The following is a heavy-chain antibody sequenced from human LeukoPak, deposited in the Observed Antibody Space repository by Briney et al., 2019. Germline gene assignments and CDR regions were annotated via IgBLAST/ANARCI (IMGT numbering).Heavy chain of an antibody. J-gene: IGHJ3*01. CDR1: GGSISSGSYY. CDR2: IYTSGST. CDR3: ARDDNWSPPAV. V-gene: IGHV4-61*02. D-gene: IGHD1-20*01. Sequence: SETLSLTCTVSGGSISSGSYYWSWIRQPAGKGLEWIGRIYTSGSTNYNPSPKSRVTISVDTSKNQFSLKLSSVTAADTAVYYCARDDNWSPPAVWGQGTMVTVSS.